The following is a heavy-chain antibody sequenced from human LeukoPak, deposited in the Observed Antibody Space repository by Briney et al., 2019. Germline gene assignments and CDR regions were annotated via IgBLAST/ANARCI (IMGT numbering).Heavy chain of an antibody. V-gene: IGHV3-48*01. CDR1: GFTFSSYN. J-gene: IGHJ3*02. D-gene: IGHD6-19*01. CDR3: ARCLSPGYSSGWYPVDAFDT. Sequence: GGSLRLSCAASGFTFSSYNMNWVRQAPGKGLEWVSYISSSSSTIYYADSVKGRFTISRDNAKNSLYLQMNSLRAEDTAVYYCARCLSPGYSSGWYPVDAFDTWGQGTMVTVSS. CDR2: ISSSSSTI.